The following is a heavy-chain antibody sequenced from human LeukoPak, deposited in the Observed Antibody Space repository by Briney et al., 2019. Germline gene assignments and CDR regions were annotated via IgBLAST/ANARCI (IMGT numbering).Heavy chain of an antibody. CDR1: GGSFSDYW. Sequence: SETLSLTCTVYGGSFSDYWYAWIRQSPGKGLEWMGEINHSGTTTYIPSLKSRVTISVDTSKNQFSLKLSSVTAADTAVYYCARDRIAVAGRPLNWFDPWGQGTLVTVSS. D-gene: IGHD6-19*01. J-gene: IGHJ5*02. V-gene: IGHV4-34*01. CDR2: INHSGTT. CDR3: ARDRIAVAGRPLNWFDP.